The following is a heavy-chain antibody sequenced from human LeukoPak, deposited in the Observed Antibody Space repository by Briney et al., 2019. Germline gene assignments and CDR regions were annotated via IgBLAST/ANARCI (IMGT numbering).Heavy chain of an antibody. CDR1: GFTFSSYW. V-gene: IGHV3-7*01. D-gene: IGHD2-2*01. CDR3: ARDSKSVPSSTSCSYFDC. Sequence: PGGSLRLSCAASGFTFSSYWMSWVRQAPGKGLEWVANIKQDGSEKYYVDSVKGRFIISRDNAKNSLYLQMNSLRAEDTAVYYCARDSKSVPSSTSCSYFDCWGQGTLVTVSS. J-gene: IGHJ4*02. CDR2: IKQDGSEK.